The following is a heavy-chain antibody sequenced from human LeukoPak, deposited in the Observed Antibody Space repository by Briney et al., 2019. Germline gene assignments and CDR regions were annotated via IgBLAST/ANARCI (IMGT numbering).Heavy chain of an antibody. J-gene: IGHJ4*02. D-gene: IGHD4-11*01. V-gene: IGHV4-59*08. Sequence: SETLSLTCTVSGGSISSDYWSWIRQPPGKGLDWVGYISYRGNTDYNPSLKSRITISVDTSENQSSLKLSSVTAADTAVYYCARMGYSNYEFAYWGQGTLVTVSS. CDR1: GGSISSDY. CDR2: ISYRGNT. CDR3: ARMGYSNYEFAY.